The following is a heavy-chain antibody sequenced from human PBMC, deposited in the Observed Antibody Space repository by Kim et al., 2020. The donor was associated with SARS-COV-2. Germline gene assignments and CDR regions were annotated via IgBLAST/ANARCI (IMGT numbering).Heavy chain of an antibody. D-gene: IGHD2-15*01. J-gene: IGHJ4*02. CDR2: IKYDESDK. Sequence: GGSLRLSCVASGFTFSDSWMTWVRQAPGKGLEWVANIKYDESDKKYVDSVRGRFTISRDNAKNSLYLQMNSLRVEDTAVYYCARDGHRYASDSWGQGTLVTVSS. CDR3: ARDGHRYASDS. V-gene: IGHV3-7*03. CDR1: GFTFSDSW.